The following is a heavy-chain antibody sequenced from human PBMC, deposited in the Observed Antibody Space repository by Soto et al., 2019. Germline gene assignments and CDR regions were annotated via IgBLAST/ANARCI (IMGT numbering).Heavy chain of an antibody. D-gene: IGHD1-7*01. V-gene: IGHV1-18*01. CDR2: ISAYNGNT. J-gene: IGHJ5*02. CDR3: VRSLITRTTCWFDP. Sequence: ASVKVSCKASGYTFTSYGISWVRQAPGQGLEWMGWISAYNGNTNYAQKLQGRVTMTTDTSTSTAYMELRSLRSGDTAVYYCVRSLITRTTCWFDPWGQGTLVTGSS. CDR1: GYTFTSYG.